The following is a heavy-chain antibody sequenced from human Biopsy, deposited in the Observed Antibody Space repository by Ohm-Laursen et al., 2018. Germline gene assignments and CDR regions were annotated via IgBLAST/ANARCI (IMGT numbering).Heavy chain of an antibody. J-gene: IGHJ5*01. D-gene: IGHD3-3*01. Sequence: ASVKVSCKASAYSFGDHRIHWVRQAPGQGLEWMGWIDPKSGGTNYAQKFQGRVTMTRDTSISTTYMELRGLTSDDTAVFYCARELGDFWGGRQFDFWGQGTLVTVPS. CDR1: AYSFGDHR. CDR3: ARELGDFWGGRQFDF. V-gene: IGHV1-2*02. CDR2: IDPKSGGT.